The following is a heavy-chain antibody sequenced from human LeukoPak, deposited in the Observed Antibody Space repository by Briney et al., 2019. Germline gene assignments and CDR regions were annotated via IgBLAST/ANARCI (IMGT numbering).Heavy chain of an antibody. CDR2: ISSSSSYI. V-gene: IGHV3-21*01. D-gene: IGHD3-3*01. CDR3: ARDRVLTIFGVVEGGEFDP. J-gene: IGHJ5*02. CDR1: GFTFSSYT. Sequence: GGSLRLSCAASGFTFSSYTMNWVRQAPGKGLEWVSSISSSSSYINYADSVKGRFTISRDNAKNSLYLQMNSLRAEDTAVYYCARDRVLTIFGVVEGGEFDPWGQGTLVTVSS.